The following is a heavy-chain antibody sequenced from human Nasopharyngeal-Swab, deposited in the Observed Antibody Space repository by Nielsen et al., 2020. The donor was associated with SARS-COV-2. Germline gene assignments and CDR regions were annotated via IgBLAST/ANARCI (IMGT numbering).Heavy chain of an antibody. J-gene: IGHJ1*01. CDR2: IYYSGST. CDR1: GGSISSGGYY. D-gene: IGHD2-2*01. V-gene: IGHV4-31*03. Sequence: SETLSLTCTVSGGSISSGGYYWSWIRQHPGKGLEWIGYIYYSGSTHYNPSLKSRVTISVDTSKNQFSLKLSSVTAEDTAVYYCARDLGGGYCTTTNCPGSWGQGTLVTVSS. CDR3: ARDLGGGYCTTTNCPGS.